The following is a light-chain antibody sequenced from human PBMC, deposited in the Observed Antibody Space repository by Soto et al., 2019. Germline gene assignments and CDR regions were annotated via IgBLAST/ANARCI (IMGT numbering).Light chain of an antibody. J-gene: IGKJ4*01. CDR3: QQRTNWPPLT. V-gene: IGKV3-11*01. Sequence: EIVLTQSPATLSLSPGERDTLSCRASQSVGTYLAWYQQKPGQAPRLLIYDASTRATGIPARFSGGGSGTDFTLTISSLEPKDFAVYYCQQRTNWPPLTFGGGTKVET. CDR2: DAS. CDR1: QSVGTY.